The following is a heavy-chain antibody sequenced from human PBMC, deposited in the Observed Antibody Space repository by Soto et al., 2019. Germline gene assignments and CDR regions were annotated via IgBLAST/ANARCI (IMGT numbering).Heavy chain of an antibody. V-gene: IGHV4-30-4*08. CDR1: GGSISYEYYH. J-gene: IGHJ6*02. CDR2: IHYSGSI. D-gene: IGHD2-21*02. CDR3: AREDDGGDRDYYGLDV. Sequence: QVQLQQSGPGLVKPSQTLSLTCSVSGGSISYEYYHWTWIRQSPGKGLEWIGYIHYSGSIMYNPSFKRRVTISLDTSKNQFSLQLSSVTAADTAVYFCAREDDGGDRDYYGLDVWGQGTTVTVSS.